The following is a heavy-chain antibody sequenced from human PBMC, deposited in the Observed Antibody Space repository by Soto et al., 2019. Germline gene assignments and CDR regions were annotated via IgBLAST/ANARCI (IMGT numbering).Heavy chain of an antibody. Sequence: SATLSLTSTVSGGSISSYYWSWIRQPAGKGLEWIGRIYTSGSTNYNPSLKSRVTMSVDTSKNQFSLKLSSVTAADTAVYYCAGRALERELRFDYWGQGTLVTVSS. J-gene: IGHJ4*02. CDR1: GGSISSYY. V-gene: IGHV4-4*07. CDR3: AGRALERELRFDY. D-gene: IGHD1-1*01. CDR2: IYTSGST.